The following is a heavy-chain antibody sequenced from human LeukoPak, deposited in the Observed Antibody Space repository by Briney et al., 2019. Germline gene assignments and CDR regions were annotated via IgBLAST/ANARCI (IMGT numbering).Heavy chain of an antibody. CDR3: ARRYSSGRGYYFDY. CDR1: GGSISSYY. J-gene: IGHJ4*02. Sequence: SETLSLTCTVSGGSISSYYWSWIRQPPGKGLEWIGYIYYSGSTNYNPSLKSRVTISVDTSKNQFSLKLSSVTAADTAVYYCARRYSSGRGYYFDYWGQGTLVTVSS. D-gene: IGHD6-19*01. CDR2: IYYSGST. V-gene: IGHV4-59*08.